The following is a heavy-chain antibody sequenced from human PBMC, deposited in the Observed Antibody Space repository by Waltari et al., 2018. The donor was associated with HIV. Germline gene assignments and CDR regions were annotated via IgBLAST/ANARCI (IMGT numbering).Heavy chain of an antibody. CDR2: ISDRGTTT. CDR1: GFTFPTYP. V-gene: IGHV3-23*01. Sequence: VDLLESGGGLVQPGGSLRLSCVGSGFTFPTYPMSWVRQGRGKGLEGVAGISDRGTTTVYADSVKCSFTISRDNSKNTIYLQRDSLRADDTAVYYCAKPRMEYAIRDFFFGLDVWGQGTTVTVSS. D-gene: IGHD2-8*01. J-gene: IGHJ6*02. CDR3: AKPRMEYAIRDFFFGLDV.